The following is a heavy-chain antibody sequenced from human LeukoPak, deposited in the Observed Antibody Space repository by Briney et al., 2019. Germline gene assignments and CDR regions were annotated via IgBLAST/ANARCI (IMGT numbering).Heavy chain of an antibody. V-gene: IGHV1-69*05. J-gene: IGHJ4*02. D-gene: IGHD4-17*01. CDR2: IIPIFGTA. CDR1: GGTFSSYA. CDR3: ARGPDYGDYAIDY. Sequence: SVTVSCKASGGTFSSYAISWVRQAPGQGLEWMGGIIPIFGTANYAQKFQGRVTMTRDTSTSTVYMELSSLRSEDTAVYYCARGPDYGDYAIDYWGQGTLVSVSS.